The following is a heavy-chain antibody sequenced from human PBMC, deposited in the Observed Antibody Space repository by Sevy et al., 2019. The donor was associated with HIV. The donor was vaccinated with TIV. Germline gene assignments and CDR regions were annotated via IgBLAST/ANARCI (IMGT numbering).Heavy chain of an antibody. D-gene: IGHD6-19*01. Sequence: ASVKVSCKASGGTFNRYAISWVRQAPGHGLEWLGGIIPIFGTINYAQKFQGRVTITADESTSTAYMEVSSLRSEDTAVYYCARLTVAGLGGWFDPWGHGTLVTVSS. V-gene: IGHV1-69*13. CDR1: GGTFNRYA. CDR2: IIPIFGTI. J-gene: IGHJ5*02. CDR3: ARLTVAGLGGWFDP.